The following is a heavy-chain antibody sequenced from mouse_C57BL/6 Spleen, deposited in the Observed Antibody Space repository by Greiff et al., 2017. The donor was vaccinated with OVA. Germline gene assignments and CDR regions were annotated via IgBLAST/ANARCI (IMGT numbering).Heavy chain of an antibody. D-gene: IGHD1-1*01. CDR3: ARDYGSSYGFDY. J-gene: IGHJ2*01. Sequence: EVQVVESGPGLVKPSQSLSLTCSVTGYSITSGYYWNWIRQFPGNKLEWMGYISYDGSNNYNPSLKNRISITRDTSKNQFFLKLNSVTTEDTATYYCARDYGSSYGFDYWGQGTTLTVSS. V-gene: IGHV3-6*01. CDR1: GYSITSGYY. CDR2: ISYDGSN.